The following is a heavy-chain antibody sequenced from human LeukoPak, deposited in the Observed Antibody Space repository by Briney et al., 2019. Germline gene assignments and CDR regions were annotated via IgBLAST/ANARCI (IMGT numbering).Heavy chain of an antibody. CDR1: GYSFTDKY. CDR2: INPNSGGT. V-gene: IGHV1-2*02. D-gene: IGHD1-26*01. Sequence: ASVKVSCKASGYSFTDKYMHWVRQAPGQGLEWMGWINPNSGGTNYAQKLQGRVTMTTDTSTSTAYMELRSLRSDDTAVYYCARDAIVGPNNYWGQGTLVTVSS. CDR3: ARDAIVGPNNY. J-gene: IGHJ4*02.